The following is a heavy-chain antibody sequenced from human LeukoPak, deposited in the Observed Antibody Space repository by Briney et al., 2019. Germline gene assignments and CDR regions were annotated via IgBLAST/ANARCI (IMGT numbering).Heavy chain of an antibody. CDR2: IYYSGST. CDR1: GGSISSSSYY. J-gene: IGHJ4*02. D-gene: IGHD2-15*01. CDR3: AREPDCSGGSCYDTPPYYFDY. Sequence: SETLSLTCTVSGGSISSSSYYWGWIRQPPGKGLEWIGSIYYSGSTYYNPSLKSRVTISVDTSKNQFSLKLSSVTAADTAVYYCAREPDCSGGSCYDTPPYYFDYWGQGTLVTVSS. V-gene: IGHV4-39*07.